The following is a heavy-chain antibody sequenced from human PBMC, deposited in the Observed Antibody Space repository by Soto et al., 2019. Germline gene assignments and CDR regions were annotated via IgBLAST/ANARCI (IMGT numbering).Heavy chain of an antibody. CDR2: IYWSGNT. V-gene: IGHV4-31*03. CDR1: GDSTSRGGYY. D-gene: IGHD4-17*01. Sequence: SETLSLTCRVSGDSTSRGGYYWSCIRQHPGKGLEWIGYIYWSGNTYFNPSLKSRVSISLGTSSNQFSLNLTSVTAADTAVYYCARGAADYGDAFDIWGQGTTVTVSS. CDR3: ARGAADYGDAFDI. J-gene: IGHJ3*02.